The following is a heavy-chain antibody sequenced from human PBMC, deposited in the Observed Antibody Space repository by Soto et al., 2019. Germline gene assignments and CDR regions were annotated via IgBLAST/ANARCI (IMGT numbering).Heavy chain of an antibody. CDR1: GGSISSGGYY. V-gene: IGHV4-31*03. D-gene: IGHD6-13*01. J-gene: IGHJ6*02. CDR2: IYYSGST. Sequence: QVQLQESGPGLVKPSQTLSLTCTVSGGSISSGGYYWSWIRQHPGKGLEWIGYIYYSGSTYYNPSLKSRVTISVDPSKNQFSLKLSSVTAADTAVYYCARDIGRISRRTHGMDVWGQGTTVTVSS. CDR3: ARDIGRISRRTHGMDV.